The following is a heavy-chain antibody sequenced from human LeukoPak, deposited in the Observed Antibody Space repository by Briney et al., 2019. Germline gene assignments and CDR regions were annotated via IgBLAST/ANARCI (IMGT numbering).Heavy chain of an antibody. Sequence: SETLSLTCTVSGGSVSSGSYYWSWIRQHPGKGLEWIGYIYYSGSTYYNPSLKSRVTISVDTSKNQFSLKLSSVTAADTAVYYCARVGYSSSWYGSWFDPWGQGTLVTVSS. CDR1: GGSVSSGSYY. CDR2: IYYSGST. V-gene: IGHV4-31*03. D-gene: IGHD6-13*01. CDR3: ARVGYSSSWYGSWFDP. J-gene: IGHJ5*02.